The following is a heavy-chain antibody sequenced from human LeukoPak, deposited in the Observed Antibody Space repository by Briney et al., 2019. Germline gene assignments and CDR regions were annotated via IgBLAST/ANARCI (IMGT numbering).Heavy chain of an antibody. CDR2: ISPSGGST. CDR3: ARGGSYLSAFDI. Sequence: EASVKVSCKAFGYTFTSNYMHWVRQAPGQGPEWMGVISPSGGSTTYAQKSQGRVTLTRDMSTSTDYLELSSLRSEDTAVYYCARGGSYLSAFDIWGQGTMVTVSS. D-gene: IGHD1-26*01. J-gene: IGHJ3*02. V-gene: IGHV1-46*01. CDR1: GYTFTSNY.